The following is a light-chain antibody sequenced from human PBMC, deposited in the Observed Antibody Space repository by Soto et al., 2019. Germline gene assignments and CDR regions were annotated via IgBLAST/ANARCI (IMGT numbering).Light chain of an antibody. CDR3: QNYNSAPLQ. CDR2: DAS. V-gene: IGKV1-27*01. Sequence: DIQMTQSPSSLAASVGDRVTITCRASQGITNHLAWYQQTPGKVPKLLIYDASTLQSGVPSRFSGSGSGTDFTLTISSLQPEDVATYFCQNYNSAPLQFGQGTRLEIK. J-gene: IGKJ5*01. CDR1: QGITNH.